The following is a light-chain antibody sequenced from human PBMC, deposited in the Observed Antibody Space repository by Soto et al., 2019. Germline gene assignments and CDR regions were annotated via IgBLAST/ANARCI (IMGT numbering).Light chain of an antibody. J-gene: IGKJ2*01. V-gene: IGKV1-39*01. Sequence: DIQITQSPSSLSASVGDRVTITCRASQRISSYLNWYQQKPGKAPKLLIYAASNLQSGVPSRFSGSGSGTDFTLTISSLQPEDFATYYCQQSYSIFRTFGQGTKVDIK. CDR3: QQSYSIFRT. CDR1: QRISSY. CDR2: AAS.